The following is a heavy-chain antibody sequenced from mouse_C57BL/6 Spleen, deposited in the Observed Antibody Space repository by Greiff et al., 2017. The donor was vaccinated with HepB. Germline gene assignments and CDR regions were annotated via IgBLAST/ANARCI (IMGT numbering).Heavy chain of an antibody. CDR3: ARLITNYFDY. V-gene: IGHV1-69*01. D-gene: IGHD2-4*01. CDR2: IDPSDSYT. CDR1: GYTFTSYW. J-gene: IGHJ2*01. Sequence: VQLQQPGAELVKPGASVKLSCKASGYTFTSYWMHWVKQRPGQGLEWIGEIDPSDSYTNYNQKFKGKSTLTVDKSSSTAYMQLSSLTSEDSAVYYCARLITNYFDYWGQGTTLTVSS.